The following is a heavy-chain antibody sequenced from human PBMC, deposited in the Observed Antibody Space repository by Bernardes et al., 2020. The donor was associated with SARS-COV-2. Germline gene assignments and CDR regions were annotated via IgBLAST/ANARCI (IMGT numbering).Heavy chain of an antibody. Sequence: GGSLRLSCAASGFNFRSYGMHWVRQAPGKGLEWVAVIWYDGSNKYYADSVKGRFSISRDNSKSTLYVQMNNLRAEDTAVYYCARGAVVVAAPWHYGMDVWGQGTTVTVSS. D-gene: IGHD2-15*01. V-gene: IGHV3-33*01. CDR2: IWYDGSNK. CDR1: GFNFRSYG. CDR3: ARGAVVVAAPWHYGMDV. J-gene: IGHJ6*02.